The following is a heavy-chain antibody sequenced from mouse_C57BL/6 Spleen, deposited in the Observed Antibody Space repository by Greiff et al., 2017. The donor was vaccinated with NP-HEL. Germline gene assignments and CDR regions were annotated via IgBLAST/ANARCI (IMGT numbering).Heavy chain of an antibody. D-gene: IGHD3-2*02. CDR3: ARRGAAHDFDY. J-gene: IGHJ2*01. CDR2: IYPGDGDT. CDR1: GYAFSSSW. Sequence: VQLQQSGPELVKPGASVKISCKASGYAFSSSWMNWVKQRPGKGLEWIGRIYPGDGDTNYNGKFKGKATLTADKSSSTAYMQLSSLTSEDSAVYFCARRGAAHDFDYWGQGTTLTVSS. V-gene: IGHV1-82*01.